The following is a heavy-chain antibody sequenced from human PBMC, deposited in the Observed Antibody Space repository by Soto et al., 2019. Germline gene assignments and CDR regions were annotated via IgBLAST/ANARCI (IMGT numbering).Heavy chain of an antibody. CDR2: ISGSGGST. CDR1: GFTFSSYA. D-gene: IGHD6-13*01. Sequence: GESLKISCAASGFTFSSYAMSWVRQAPGKGLEWVSAISGSGGSTYYADSVKGRFTISRDNSKNTLYLQMNSLRAEDTAVYYCAKAARYSSFGARIAAAGTWFDYWGQGTLVTVSS. CDR3: AKAARYSSFGARIAAAGTWFDY. V-gene: IGHV3-23*01. J-gene: IGHJ4*02.